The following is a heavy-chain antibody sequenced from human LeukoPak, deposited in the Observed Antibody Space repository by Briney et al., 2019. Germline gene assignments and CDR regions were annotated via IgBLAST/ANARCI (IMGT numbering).Heavy chain of an antibody. J-gene: IGHJ4*02. CDR1: GYTFTGYY. D-gene: IGHD2-15*01. V-gene: IGHV1-8*02. CDR2: MNPNSGNT. Sequence: ASVKVSCKASGYTFTGYYMHWVRQAPGQGLEWMGWMNPNSGNTGYAQKFQGRVTMTRNTSISTAYMELSSLRSEDTAVYYCARGLFCSGGSCLFDYWGQGTLVTVSS. CDR3: ARGLFCSGGSCLFDY.